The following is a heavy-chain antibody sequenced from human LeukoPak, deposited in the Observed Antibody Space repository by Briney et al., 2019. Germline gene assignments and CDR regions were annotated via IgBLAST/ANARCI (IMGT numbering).Heavy chain of an antibody. CDR1: GYTFSGYY. CDR2: VNPNSGGT. Sequence: ASVKVSCKASGYTFSGYYMPWVRQAPGQGLEWMGWVNPNSGGTNHAQKFQGRVTMTRDTSISTAYMELSRLRSDDTAVYYCARVRGDYYSTTPYYCGMDVWGQGTTVTVSS. D-gene: IGHD2-21*02. CDR3: ARVRGDYYSTTPYYCGMDV. V-gene: IGHV1-2*02. J-gene: IGHJ6*02.